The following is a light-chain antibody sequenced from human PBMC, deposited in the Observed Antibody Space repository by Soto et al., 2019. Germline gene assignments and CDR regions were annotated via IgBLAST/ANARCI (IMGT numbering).Light chain of an antibody. J-gene: IGKJ1*01. CDR1: QSVSNN. CDR2: DAS. CDR3: QQYNYWSPWT. V-gene: IGKV3-15*01. Sequence: ILMTQSPATLSVSPGERATLSCRASQSVSNNLAWYQQKPGQAPRLRIYDASTRATGIPARFSGSGSGTVFTLTIGGLQSEDFAVYYCQQYNYWSPWTFGQGTKVEIK.